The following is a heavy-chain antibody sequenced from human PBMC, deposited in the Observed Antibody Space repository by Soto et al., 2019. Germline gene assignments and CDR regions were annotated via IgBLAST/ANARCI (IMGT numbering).Heavy chain of an antibody. Sequence: SVKVSCKASGGTFSSYTISWVRQAPGQGLEWMGRIIPILGIANYAQKFQGRVTITADKSTSTAYMELSSLRSEDTAVYYCASNYGETFYYYYYMDVWGKGTTVTVSS. CDR2: IIPILGIA. J-gene: IGHJ6*03. D-gene: IGHD4-17*01. CDR3: ASNYGETFYYYYYMDV. CDR1: GGTFSSYT. V-gene: IGHV1-69*02.